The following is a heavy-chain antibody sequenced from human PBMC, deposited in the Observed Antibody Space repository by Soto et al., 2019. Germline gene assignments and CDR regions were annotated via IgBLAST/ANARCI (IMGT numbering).Heavy chain of an antibody. CDR3: AKESGSYYGYFDY. CDR1: GFTFSSYG. D-gene: IGHD1-26*01. CDR2: ISYHGSNK. V-gene: IGHV3-30*18. Sequence: PGGSLRLSCAASGFTFSSYGMHWVRQAPGKGLEWVAFISYHGSNKYYTDPVKGRFTISRDNSKNTLYLQMNSLRAEDTAVYYCAKESGSYYGYFDYWGQGTLVTVSS. J-gene: IGHJ4*02.